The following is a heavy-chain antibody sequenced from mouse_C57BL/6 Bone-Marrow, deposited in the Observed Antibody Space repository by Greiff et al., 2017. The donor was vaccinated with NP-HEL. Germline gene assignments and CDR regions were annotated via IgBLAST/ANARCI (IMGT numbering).Heavy chain of an antibody. Sequence: QVQLQQSGAELVKPGASVKLSCKASGYTFTSYWMHWVKQRPGQGLEWIGMIHPNSGSTNYNEKFKSKATLTVDKSSSTAYMQLSSLTSEDSAVYYCARGYGSSYLYYFDYWGQGTTLTVSS. CDR1: GYTFTSYW. V-gene: IGHV1-64*01. CDR3: ARGYGSSYLYYFDY. D-gene: IGHD1-1*01. J-gene: IGHJ2*01. CDR2: IHPNSGST.